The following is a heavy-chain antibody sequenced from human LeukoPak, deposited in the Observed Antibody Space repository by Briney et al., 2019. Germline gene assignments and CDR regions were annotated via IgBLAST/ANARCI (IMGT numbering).Heavy chain of an antibody. Sequence: SETLSLTCAAYGGSFSGYYWSWIRQPPGKGLEWIGEINHSGSTNYNPSLKSRVTISVDTSKNQFSLKLSSVTAADTAVYYCARRATTTYYYYYYMDVWGKGTTVTISS. CDR3: ARRATTTYYYYYYMDV. V-gene: IGHV4-34*01. J-gene: IGHJ6*03. CDR1: GGSFSGYY. D-gene: IGHD4-17*01. CDR2: INHSGST.